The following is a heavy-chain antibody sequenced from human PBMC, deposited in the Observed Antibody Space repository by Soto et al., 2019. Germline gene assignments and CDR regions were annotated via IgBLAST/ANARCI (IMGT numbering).Heavy chain of an antibody. J-gene: IGHJ5*02. CDR3: ATSYDSGFDP. D-gene: IGHD3-3*01. V-gene: IGHV1-18*01. CDR2: ITPNNGYT. Sequence: QLQLMQSGGEAKNPGASVKVSCEASGYSFSTYAISWLRQAPGQGLEWMGLITPNNGYTNYAQKFQGRLILTTDIPSITTYIELTSLRYDDTAMYNCATSYDSGFDPWGQGTLVSVS. CDR1: GYSFSTYA.